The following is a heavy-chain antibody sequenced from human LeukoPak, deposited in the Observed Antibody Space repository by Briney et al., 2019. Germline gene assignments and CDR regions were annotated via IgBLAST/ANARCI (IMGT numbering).Heavy chain of an antibody. Sequence: PGRSLRLSCAASGFTFDDYAMHWVRQAPGKGLEWVSVISWNSGSTGYADSVKGRFTISRDNAKNSLYLQMNSLSAEDTALYYCAKTVADSSGHDAFDIWGRGTMVTVSS. CDR2: ISWNSGST. CDR1: GFTFDDYA. D-gene: IGHD3-22*01. V-gene: IGHV3-9*01. CDR3: AKTVADSSGHDAFDI. J-gene: IGHJ3*02.